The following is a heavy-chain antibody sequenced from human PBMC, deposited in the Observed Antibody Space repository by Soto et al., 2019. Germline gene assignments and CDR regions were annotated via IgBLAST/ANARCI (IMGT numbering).Heavy chain of an antibody. D-gene: IGHD3-10*01. CDR1: GFTFSSYA. CDR3: ANGYYPDAFYI. V-gene: IGHV3-23*01. J-gene: IGHJ3*02. CDR2: VSGSGGST. Sequence: EVQLLESGGGLVQPGGSLRLSCAASGFTFSSYAMSWVRQAPGKGLELVSAVSGSGGSTYYADSVKGRFTISRDNSKNTLYLQMNSLTAENTGVYYCANGYYPDAFYIWGQGTMVTVSS.